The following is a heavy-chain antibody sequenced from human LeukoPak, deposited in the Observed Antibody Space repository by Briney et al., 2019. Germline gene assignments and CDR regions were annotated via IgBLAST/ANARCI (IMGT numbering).Heavy chain of an antibody. CDR3: VKVSYSSAGAEYFHL. V-gene: IGHV3-9*03. J-gene: IGHJ1*01. CDR2: ISWNSNSI. CDR1: GFTFDNYA. Sequence: GRSLRLSCAASGFTFDNYAMHWVRQVPGKGLEWVSGISWNSNSIDYADSVKGRFTISRDNAKNSLYLETNSLRAEDMAFYYCVKVSYSSAGAEYFHLWGQGTLVTVSS. D-gene: IGHD2-21*01.